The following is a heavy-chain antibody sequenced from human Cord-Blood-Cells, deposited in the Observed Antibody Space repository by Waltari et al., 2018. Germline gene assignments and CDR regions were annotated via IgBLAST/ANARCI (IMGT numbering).Heavy chain of an antibody. CDR3: ATHRAATYYFDY. J-gene: IGHJ4*02. CDR1: GFTFSSYA. Sequence: EVQLLESGGGLVQPGGSLRLSCAASGFTFSSYAMSWVRQAPGKGLEGVSAISGSGGSTYYADSVKGRFTISRDNSKNTLYLQMNSLRAEDTAVYYCATHRAATYYFDYWGQGTLVTVSS. CDR2: ISGSGGST. V-gene: IGHV3-23*01. D-gene: IGHD2-15*01.